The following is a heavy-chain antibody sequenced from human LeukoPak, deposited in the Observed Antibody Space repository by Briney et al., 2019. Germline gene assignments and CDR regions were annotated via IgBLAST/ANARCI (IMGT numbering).Heavy chain of an antibody. CDR3: ARHGTVTHRFDY. J-gene: IGHJ4*02. CDR2: IYYSGST. Sequence: SETVTLTCGVSGGSMSSSSYYWAWIRQPPGKGLEWIGSIYYSGSTYYNPSLKSRVTISVDSSKNQCSLKLSSVTAADTAVYYCARHGTVTHRFDYWGEGTLFTVSS. D-gene: IGHD4-17*01. CDR1: GGSMSSSSYY. V-gene: IGHV4-39*01.